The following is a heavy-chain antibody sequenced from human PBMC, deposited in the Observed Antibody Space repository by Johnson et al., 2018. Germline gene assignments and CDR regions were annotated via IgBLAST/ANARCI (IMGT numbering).Heavy chain of an antibody. D-gene: IGHD3-22*01. J-gene: IGHJ1*01. V-gene: IGHV5-51*01. CDR3: ASGGGYYYGYFQH. Sequence: EVQLVETGAEVKKXGESLKISCKGSGYSFTSYWIGWVRQMPGKGLEWMGIIYPGDSDTRYSPSFQGQVTISADKSISPAYLQWSSRKASDTAMYYWASGGGYYYGYFQHWGQGTLVTVSS. CDR2: IYPGDSDT. CDR1: GYSFTSYW.